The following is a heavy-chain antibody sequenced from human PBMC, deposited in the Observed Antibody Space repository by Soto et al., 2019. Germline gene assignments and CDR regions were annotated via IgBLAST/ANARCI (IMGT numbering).Heavy chain of an antibody. D-gene: IGHD5-12*01. CDR1: GFTFSSYS. J-gene: IGHJ5*02. CDR3: AKATVLRGRFDP. V-gene: IGHV3-48*02. CDR2: VSSSSSTI. Sequence: EVQLVESGGGLVQPGGSLRLSCAASGFTFSSYSMNWVRQAPGKGLEWVSYVSSSSSTIYYAASVKGRFTISRDNAKNSLYLQINCLRDEDTAVYDCAKATVLRGRFDPWGQGTLVTVSS.